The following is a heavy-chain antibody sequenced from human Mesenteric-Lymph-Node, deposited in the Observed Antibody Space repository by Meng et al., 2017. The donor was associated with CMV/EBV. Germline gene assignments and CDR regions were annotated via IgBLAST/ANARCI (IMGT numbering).Heavy chain of an antibody. CDR3: AKDPHELWSPYFLDS. Sequence: GESLKISCAASGFVFRSYWIHWVRQVPGRGLVWVSNIGSDGGLTNYADSVRGRFTISRDNSKKTLYLQMSSLRPEDTGVYYCAKDPHELWSPYFLDSWGQGTQVTVSS. CDR1: GFVFRSYW. J-gene: IGHJ4*02. CDR2: IGSDGGLT. D-gene: IGHD3-3*01. V-gene: IGHV3-74*01.